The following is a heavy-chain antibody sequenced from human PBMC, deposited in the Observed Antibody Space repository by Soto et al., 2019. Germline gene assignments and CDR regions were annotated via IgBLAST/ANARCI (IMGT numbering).Heavy chain of an antibody. J-gene: IGHJ4*02. V-gene: IGHV3-13*01. CDR3: TRGAAGFDY. Sequence: EVQLVESGGALVQTGGSLRLSCAASGFTFSSYDFHWVRQATGKGLEWVSAIGTAGDTYYAGSVKGRFTISRENAKNSLYLQMNSLRAGGTAVYYCTRGAAGFDYWGQGTLLTVSS. D-gene: IGHD6-13*01. CDR1: GFTFSSYD. CDR2: IGTAGDT.